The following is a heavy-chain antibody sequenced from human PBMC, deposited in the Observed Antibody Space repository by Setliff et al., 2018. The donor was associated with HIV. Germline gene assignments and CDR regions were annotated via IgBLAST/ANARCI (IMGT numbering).Heavy chain of an antibody. D-gene: IGHD1-7*01. CDR3: AKNTPSIINYPYYYYMDV. CDR1: GFTFNSYA. Sequence: GGSLRLSCAASGFTFNSYAMHWVRQAPGKGLEWVAVIWYDGSKKYYGDSVKGRFTISRDNSKSTLYLQMNSLRDGDTALYYCAKNTPSIINYPYYYYMDVWGKGTTVTVSS. V-gene: IGHV3-33*06. CDR2: IWYDGSKK. J-gene: IGHJ6*03.